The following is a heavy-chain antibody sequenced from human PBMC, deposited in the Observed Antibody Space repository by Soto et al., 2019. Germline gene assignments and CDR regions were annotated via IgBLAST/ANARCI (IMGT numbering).Heavy chain of an antibody. Sequence: QVQLQESGPGLVKPSGTLTLTCAVSGVSITSNNWWSWVRQPPGKGLEWIGEIHHSGNTNYNPSLTRRVNISVDKSKNQFTLKLRSVTAADTAVYYCARDPQYDYGLDAFDIWGQGTMVTVSS. CDR3: ARDPQYDYGLDAFDI. V-gene: IGHV4-4*02. CDR2: IHHSGNT. CDR1: GVSITSNNW. D-gene: IGHD4-17*01. J-gene: IGHJ3*02.